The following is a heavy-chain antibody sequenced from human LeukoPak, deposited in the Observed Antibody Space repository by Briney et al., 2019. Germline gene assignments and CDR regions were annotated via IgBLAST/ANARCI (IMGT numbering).Heavy chain of an antibody. CDR3: ARPIAAAGYNWFDP. CDR1: GYTFTGYY. D-gene: IGHD6-13*01. CDR2: INPNSGGT. V-gene: IGHV1-2*02. Sequence: ASVKVSCKASGYTFTGYYMHWVRQAPGQGLEWMGWINPNSGGTNYAQKFQGRVTMTRDTSISTAYMELSRLRSDDTAVYYCARPIAAAGYNWFDPWGQGTLVTVSS. J-gene: IGHJ5*02.